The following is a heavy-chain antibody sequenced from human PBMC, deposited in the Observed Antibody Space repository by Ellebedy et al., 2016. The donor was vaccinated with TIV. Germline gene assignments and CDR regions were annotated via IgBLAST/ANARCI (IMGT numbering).Heavy chain of an antibody. D-gene: IGHD2-15*01. Sequence: PGGSLRLSCAASGFTVTLNFVSWVRQAPGKGLEWVSVIYAGGDTYYADPVQGRFTVSRDISKNTVYLQMNSLRADDTAVYYCARDIQFGYYDFWGQGTLVTVSS. J-gene: IGHJ4*02. CDR2: IYAGGDT. CDR3: ARDIQFGYYDF. V-gene: IGHV3-53*01. CDR1: GFTVTLNF.